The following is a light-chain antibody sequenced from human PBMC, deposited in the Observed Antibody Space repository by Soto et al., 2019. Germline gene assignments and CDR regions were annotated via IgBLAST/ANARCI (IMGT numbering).Light chain of an antibody. CDR1: SSDVGAYQY. Sequence: QSVLTQPASLSGSPGQSSTISCTGTSSDVGAYQYVSWYQQHPGKAPKLMIYDVSNRPSGVSNRFSGSKSGNTASLTISGLQAEDEADYYCSSYTSSTSYVFGTGTKVTVL. CDR3: SSYTSSTSYV. J-gene: IGLJ1*01. V-gene: IGLV2-14*03. CDR2: DVS.